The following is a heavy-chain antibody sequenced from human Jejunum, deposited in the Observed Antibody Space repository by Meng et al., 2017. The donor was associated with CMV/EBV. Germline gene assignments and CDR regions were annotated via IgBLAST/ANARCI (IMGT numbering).Heavy chain of an antibody. Sequence: YTFPDHFIHWVRQVPGQGLEWMGWINPSSGATGYAQKFQGRVSMTRDTSISTAYMELRTLTSDDTAVYYCARPMDKSSWKEWFDPWGQGTQGTGSS. V-gene: IGHV1-2*02. CDR2: INPSSGAT. CDR1: YTFPDHF. J-gene: IGHJ5*02. D-gene: IGHD1-1*01. CDR3: ARPMDKSSWKEWFDP.